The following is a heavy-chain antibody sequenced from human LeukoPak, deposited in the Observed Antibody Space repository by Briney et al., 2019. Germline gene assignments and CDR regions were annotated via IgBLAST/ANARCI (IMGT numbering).Heavy chain of an antibody. V-gene: IGHV3-30-3*01. D-gene: IGHD5-18*01. Sequence: GGSLRLSCAASGFTFSSYAMHWVRQAPGKGLEWVAVISYDGSNKYYADSVKGRFTISRDNSKNTLYLQMNSLRAEDTAVYYCARDSEAYSYGTLGDYWGQGTLVTVSS. CDR1: GFTFSSYA. CDR2: ISYDGSNK. J-gene: IGHJ4*02. CDR3: ARDSEAYSYGTLGDY.